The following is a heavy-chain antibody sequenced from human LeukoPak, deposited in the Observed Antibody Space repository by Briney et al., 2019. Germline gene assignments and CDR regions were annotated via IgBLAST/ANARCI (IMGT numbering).Heavy chain of an antibody. Sequence: PGRSLRLSCAASGFTFSSYAMHWVRRAPGKGLEWVAVISYDGSNKYYADSVKGRFTISRDNSKNTLYLQMNGLRAEDTAVYYCARLYGGNNYFDYWGQGTLVTVSS. J-gene: IGHJ4*02. CDR3: ARLYGGNNYFDY. CDR1: GFTFSSYA. V-gene: IGHV3-30*04. CDR2: ISYDGSNK. D-gene: IGHD4-23*01.